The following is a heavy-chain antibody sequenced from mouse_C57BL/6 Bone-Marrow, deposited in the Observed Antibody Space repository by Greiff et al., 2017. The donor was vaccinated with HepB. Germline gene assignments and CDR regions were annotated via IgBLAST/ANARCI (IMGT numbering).Heavy chain of an antibody. CDR3: AGTGGRAGGGMLGAARIPARLAWFAY. Sequence: EVKLVESGGGLVKPGGSLKLSCAASGFTFSSYAMSWVRQTPEKRLEWVATISDGGSYTYYPDNVKGRFTISRDNAKNNLYLQMSHLKSEDTAMYYCAGTGGRAGGGMLGAARIPARLAWFAYWGQGTLVTVSA. V-gene: IGHV5-4*03. D-gene: IGHD1-1*02. J-gene: IGHJ3*01. CDR2: ISDGGSYT. CDR1: GFTFSSYA.